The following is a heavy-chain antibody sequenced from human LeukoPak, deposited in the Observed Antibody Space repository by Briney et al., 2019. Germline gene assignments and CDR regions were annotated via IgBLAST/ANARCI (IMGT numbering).Heavy chain of an antibody. CDR3: ASSPSDFWSGYCVFDP. V-gene: IGHV4-59*13. D-gene: IGHD3-3*01. J-gene: IGHJ5*02. Sequence: SETLSLTCTVSGGSISSYYWSWIRHPPGKGLEWIGYIYYSESTNYNPSHKRRVTRSVDTSKTQFTLKLSSVTTADTAVYYCASSPSDFWSGYCVFDPCGQGTLVTVSS. CDR1: GGSISSYY. CDR2: IYYSEST.